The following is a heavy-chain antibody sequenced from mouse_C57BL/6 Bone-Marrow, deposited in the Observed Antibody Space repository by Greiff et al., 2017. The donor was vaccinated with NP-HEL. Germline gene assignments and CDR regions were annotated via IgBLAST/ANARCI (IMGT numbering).Heavy chain of an antibody. D-gene: IGHD2-2*01. CDR1: GFTFSDFY. J-gene: IGHJ1*03. CDR2: SRNKANDYTT. Sequence: DVMLVESGGGLVQSGRSLRLSCATSGFTFSDFYMEWVRQAPGKGLEWIAASRNKANDYTTEYSASVKGRFIVSRDTSQSILYLQMNALRAEDTAIYYCARAPYGYDDWYFDVWGTGTTVTVSS. CDR3: ARAPYGYDDWYFDV. V-gene: IGHV7-1*01.